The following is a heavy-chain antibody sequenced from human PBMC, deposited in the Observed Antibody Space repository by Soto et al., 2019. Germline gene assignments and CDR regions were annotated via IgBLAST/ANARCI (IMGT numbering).Heavy chain of an antibody. CDR1: GFTFSSYA. CDR2: ISYDGSNK. V-gene: IGHV3-30-3*01. D-gene: IGHD4-17*01. J-gene: IGHJ4*02. Sequence: QVQLVESGGGVVQPGRSLRLSCAASGFTFSSYAMHWVRQAPGKGLEWVAVISYDGSNKYYADSVKGRFTISRDNSKNTLYLQMNSLRAGDTAVYYCASGDPTVATYPGAYFDYWGQGTLVTVSS. CDR3: ASGDPTVATYPGAYFDY.